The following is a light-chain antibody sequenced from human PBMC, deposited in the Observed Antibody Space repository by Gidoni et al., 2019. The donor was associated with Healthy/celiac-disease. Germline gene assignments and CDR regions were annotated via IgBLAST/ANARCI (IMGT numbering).Light chain of an antibody. CDR2: AAA. J-gene: IGKJ4*01. CDR3: QQSYSTPPLT. V-gene: IGKV1-39*01. CDR1: PSISSY. Sequence: DIQMTQSTTSLSASVGDRVTITCRASPSISSYLNWYQQKPGKAPKLRIYAAASLQSGVPSRFSGSGSGADFSLTFSSLQPEDFATYYCQQSYSTPPLTFGGGTKVEIK.